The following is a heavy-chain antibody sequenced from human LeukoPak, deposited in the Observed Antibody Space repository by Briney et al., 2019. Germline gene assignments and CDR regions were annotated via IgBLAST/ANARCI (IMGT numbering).Heavy chain of an antibody. J-gene: IGHJ4*02. Sequence: GGSLRLSCAASRFTFSSYGMHWVRQAPGKGLEWVAVISYDGSNKYYADSVKGRFTISGDNSKNTLYLQMNSLRAEDTAVYYCAKDGGWAVAGYFDYWGQGTLVTVSS. D-gene: IGHD6-19*01. V-gene: IGHV3-30*18. CDR1: RFTFSSYG. CDR2: ISYDGSNK. CDR3: AKDGGWAVAGYFDY.